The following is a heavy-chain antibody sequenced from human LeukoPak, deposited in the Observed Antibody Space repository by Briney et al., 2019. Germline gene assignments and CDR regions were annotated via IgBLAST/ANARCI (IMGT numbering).Heavy chain of an antibody. V-gene: IGHV4-4*07. J-gene: IGHJ5*02. D-gene: IGHD3-10*01. CDR3: ARESGYYGSGSPRGDNWFDP. Sequence: PSETLSLTCTVSGGSISSYYWSWIRQPAGKGLEWIGRIYTSGSTNYNPSLKSRVTMSVDTSKNQFSLKLSSVTAADTAVYYCARESGYYGSGSPRGDNWFDPWGQGTLVTVSS. CDR1: GGSISSYY. CDR2: IYTSGST.